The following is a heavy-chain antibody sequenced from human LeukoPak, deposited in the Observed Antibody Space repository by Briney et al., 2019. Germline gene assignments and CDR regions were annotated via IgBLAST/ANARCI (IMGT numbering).Heavy chain of an antibody. D-gene: IGHD3-9*01. CDR1: GGSISSSTYF. J-gene: IGHJ6*02. CDR2: IHYSGAT. CDR3: AVARRDVRYFDWSKKPTHYYYYYGMDV. V-gene: IGHV4-39*07. Sequence: KPSETLSLTCTVSGGSISSSTYFWSWIRQPPGKGLEGIATIHYSGATYYNPSLKSRVTISVDTSKNQFSLKLSSVTAADTAVYYCAVARRDVRYFDWSKKPTHYYYYYGMDVWGQGTTVTVSS.